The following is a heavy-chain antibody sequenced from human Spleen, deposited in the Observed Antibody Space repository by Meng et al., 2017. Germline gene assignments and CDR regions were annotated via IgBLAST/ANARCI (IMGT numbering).Heavy chain of an antibody. CDR1: GFTFSSYN. D-gene: IGHD2-2*01. J-gene: IGHJ6*02. CDR2: INTDASIT. CDR3: ARGLDCSSTSCYVYYYYYGMDV. Sequence: GGSLRLSCAASGFTFSSYNMHWVRQTPGEGLVWVSRINTDASITTYADSVKGRFTISRDDAKNSLYLQMNSLRAEDTAVYYCARGLDCSSTSCYVYYYYYGMDVWGQGTTVTVSS. V-gene: IGHV3-74*03.